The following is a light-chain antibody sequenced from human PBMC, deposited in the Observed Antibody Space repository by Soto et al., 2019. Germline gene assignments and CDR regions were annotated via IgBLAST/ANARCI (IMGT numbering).Light chain of an antibody. Sequence: QPALTQPASVSGAPGQSITISCTGTSNDVGGYKYVSWYQQRPGTAPKLIMFEVNNRPSGVSDRFSGSRSANTASLTISGLQAQDEADYYCSSYSSNNILSYVFGTGTKLTVL. CDR1: SNDVGGYKY. CDR2: EVN. CDR3: SSYSSNNILSYV. V-gene: IGLV2-14*03. J-gene: IGLJ1*01.